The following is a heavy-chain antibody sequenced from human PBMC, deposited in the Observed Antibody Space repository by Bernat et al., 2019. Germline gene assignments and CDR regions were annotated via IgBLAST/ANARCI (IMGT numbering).Heavy chain of an antibody. CDR3: TRAAGRYSYGLNY. V-gene: IGHV3-49*03. CDR2: IRSKAYGGTT. CDR1: GFTCGEYA. D-gene: IGHD5-18*01. Sequence: GGGGVQPGRALRLAWTASGFTCGEYAMSWFRQAPGKGLEWVGFIRSKAYGGTTEYAASVKGRFTISRDDSKSIAYLQMNSLKTEDTAVYYCTRAAGRYSYGLNYWGQGTLVTVSS. J-gene: IGHJ4*02.